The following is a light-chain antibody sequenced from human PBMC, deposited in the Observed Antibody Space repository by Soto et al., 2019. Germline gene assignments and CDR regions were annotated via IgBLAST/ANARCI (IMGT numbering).Light chain of an antibody. V-gene: IGLV1-44*01. Sequence: QSVLTQPPSVSGTPGQRVTISCSGSSSNIGSNTVNWYQQVPGTAPKLLIYSDSQRPSGVPDRFSGSKSGTSASLAISALQSEDEADYFCAAWDDSLNGGVFGTGTKVTVL. CDR3: AAWDDSLNGGV. CDR2: SDS. CDR1: SSNIGSNT. J-gene: IGLJ1*01.